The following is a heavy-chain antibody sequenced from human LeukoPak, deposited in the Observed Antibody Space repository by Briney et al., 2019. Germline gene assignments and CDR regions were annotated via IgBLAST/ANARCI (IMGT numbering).Heavy chain of an antibody. J-gene: IGHJ4*02. CDR1: GGSIDSGGFY. Sequence: SETLSLTCIVSGGSIDSGGFYWGWIRQPPGKGPEWIGTVYYTGTTYYNPSLKSRVTISVDTFKNQFSLKLSSVTAADTAVYYCARDLGSSGPFDYWGQGTLVTVSS. D-gene: IGHD6-6*01. CDR3: ARDLGSSGPFDY. V-gene: IGHV4-39*07. CDR2: VYYTGTT.